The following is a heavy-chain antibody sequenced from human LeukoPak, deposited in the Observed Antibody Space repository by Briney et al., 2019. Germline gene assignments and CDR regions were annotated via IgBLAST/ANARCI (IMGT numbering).Heavy chain of an antibody. CDR1: GGSISSSSYY. J-gene: IGHJ4*02. CDR3: ARGTSRLWFGELYGY. CDR2: IYYSGST. D-gene: IGHD3-10*01. V-gene: IGHV4-39*01. Sequence: PSETLSLTCTVSGGSISSSSYYWGWIRQPPGKGLEWIGSIYYSGSTYYNPSLKSRVTISVDTSKNQFSLKLSSVTAADTAVYYCARGTSRLWFGELYGYWGQGTLVTVSS.